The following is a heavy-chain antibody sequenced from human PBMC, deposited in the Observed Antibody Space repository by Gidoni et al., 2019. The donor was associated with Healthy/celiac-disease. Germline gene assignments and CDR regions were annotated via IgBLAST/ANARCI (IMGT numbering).Heavy chain of an antibody. V-gene: IGHV4-59*01. CDR1: GGSIGSYY. D-gene: IGHD1-26*01. Sequence: QLQLQESGPGLVKPSETLSLTCTSSGGSIGSYYWSWIRQPPGKGLEWIGYIYYSGSTNYNPSLKSRVTISVDTSKNQFSLKLSSVTAADTAVYYCARGISSGSYMVDAFDIWGQGTMVTVSS. CDR2: IYYSGST. J-gene: IGHJ3*02. CDR3: ARGISSGSYMVDAFDI.